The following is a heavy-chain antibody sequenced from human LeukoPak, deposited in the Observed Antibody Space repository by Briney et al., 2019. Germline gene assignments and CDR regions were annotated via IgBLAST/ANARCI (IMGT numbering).Heavy chain of an antibody. CDR1: GGTFSSYA. V-gene: IGHV1-69*05. J-gene: IGHJ4*02. CDR3: AREPSPTFSGTTSDY. Sequence: SVKVSCKASGGTFSSYAISWVRQAPGQGLEWMGRIIPIFGTANYAQKFQGRVTITTDESTSTAYMELSSLRSEDTAVYYCAREPSPTFSGTTSDYWGQGTLVTVS. CDR2: IIPIFGTA. D-gene: IGHD1-1*01.